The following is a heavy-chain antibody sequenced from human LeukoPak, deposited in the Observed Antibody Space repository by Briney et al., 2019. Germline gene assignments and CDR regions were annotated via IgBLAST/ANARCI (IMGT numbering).Heavy chain of an antibody. J-gene: IGHJ4*02. D-gene: IGHD6-13*01. Sequence: QPGGSLRLSCVASGFTFSTYWTHWVRQAPGKGLVWVSRVNGDGSSTNYADSVKGRFTISRDNAKNTLYLQMNSLRAEDTAVYYCARDGIAAVDFDYWGQGILVTVSS. V-gene: IGHV3-74*01. CDR2: VNGDGSST. CDR1: GFTFSTYW. CDR3: ARDGIAAVDFDY.